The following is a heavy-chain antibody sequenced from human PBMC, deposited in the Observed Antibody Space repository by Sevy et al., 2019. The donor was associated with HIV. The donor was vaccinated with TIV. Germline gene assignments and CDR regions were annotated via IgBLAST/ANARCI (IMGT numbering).Heavy chain of an antibody. J-gene: IGHJ6*02. CDR2: ISHRGST. V-gene: IGHV4-34*01. Sequence: ETLSLTCAVSGGSSSGYYWAWIRQSPGKGLEWIGEISHRGSTKYNPSLKSRVSISVDPSKDQISLRLTSLTAADTAVYYCARGGIMATTEYGMDVWGQGTTVTVSS. CDR1: GGSSSGYY. D-gene: IGHD1-1*01. CDR3: ARGGIMATTEYGMDV.